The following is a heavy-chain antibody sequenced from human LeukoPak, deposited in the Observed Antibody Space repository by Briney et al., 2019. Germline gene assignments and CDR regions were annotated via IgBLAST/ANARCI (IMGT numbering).Heavy chain of an antibody. Sequence: GGSLRLSCAASGFTFSSYGMHWVRQAPGKGLEWVAVISYDGSNKYYADSVKGRFTISRDNAKNSLYLQLNSLRAEDTAVYYCARSLVVGATYPYHWGQGTLVTVSS. CDR1: GFTFSSYG. J-gene: IGHJ5*02. CDR2: ISYDGSNK. CDR3: ARSLVVGATYPYH. D-gene: IGHD1-26*01. V-gene: IGHV3-30*03.